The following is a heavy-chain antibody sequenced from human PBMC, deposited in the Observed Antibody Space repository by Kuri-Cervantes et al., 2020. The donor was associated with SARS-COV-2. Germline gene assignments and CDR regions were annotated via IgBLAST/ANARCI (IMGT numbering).Heavy chain of an antibody. CDR3: ARGRVTVTVIGAFDI. J-gene: IGHJ3*02. CDR2: INWNGGGT. V-gene: IGHV3-20*04. Sequence: GESLKISCAASGFTFDDYGMSWVRQAPGKGLEWVSGINWNGGGTGYADSVKGRFTISRDNSKDTVYLQMNSLRAEDTAVYYCARGRVTVTVIGAFDIWGQGTMVTVSS. CDR1: GFTFDDYG. D-gene: IGHD4-17*01.